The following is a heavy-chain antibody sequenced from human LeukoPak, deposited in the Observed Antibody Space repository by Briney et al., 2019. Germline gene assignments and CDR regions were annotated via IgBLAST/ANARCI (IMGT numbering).Heavy chain of an antibody. Sequence: SETLSLTCTVSGGSISNDDWSWIRQPPGKGLEWIGYIYYSGSTNYNPSLKSRVTISINTSKNQFSLKLSSVTAADTAVYYCARDGCSGGSCYYFDYWGQGTLVTVSS. D-gene: IGHD2-15*01. CDR3: ARDGCSGGSCYYFDY. J-gene: IGHJ4*02. CDR2: IYYSGST. CDR1: GGSISNDD. V-gene: IGHV4-59*01.